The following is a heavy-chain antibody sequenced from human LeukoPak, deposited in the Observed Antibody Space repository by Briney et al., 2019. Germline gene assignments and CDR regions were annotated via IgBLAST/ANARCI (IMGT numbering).Heavy chain of an antibody. D-gene: IGHD5-12*01. CDR1: GFTFSGYG. CDR2: ISYDGHNE. CDR3: AKGIGYGGMDV. J-gene: IGHJ6*02. Sequence: PGGSLKLSCAASGFTFSGYGMHWVRQAPGKGLKWVAVISYDGHNEYYADSVKGRFTISRDNSKNTVLLQMNSLRVEDTAVYYCAKGIGYGGMDVWGQGTTLIVSS. V-gene: IGHV3-30*18.